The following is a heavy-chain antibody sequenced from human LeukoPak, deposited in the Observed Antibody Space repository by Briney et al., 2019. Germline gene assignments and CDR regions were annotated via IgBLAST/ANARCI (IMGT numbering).Heavy chain of an antibody. D-gene: IGHD5-18*01. J-gene: IGHJ4*02. Sequence: SETLSLTCTVSGGSISSSSYYWGWIRQPPGKGLEWIGSIYYSGSTYYNPSLKSRFTISVDTSTNQFSLKLSSVPAADTAVYYCARGADQYSYGIYYFDYWGQGTLVTVSS. CDR3: ARGADQYSYGIYYFDY. CDR1: GGSISSSSYY. CDR2: IYYSGST. V-gene: IGHV4-39*07.